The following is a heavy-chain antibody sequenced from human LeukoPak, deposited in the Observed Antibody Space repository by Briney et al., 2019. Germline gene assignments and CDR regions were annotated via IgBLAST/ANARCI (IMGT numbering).Heavy chain of an antibody. J-gene: IGHJ4*02. Sequence: GGSLRLSCAASGFTFTNYAMSWVRQAPGEGLEWVSTIYFSGGDTYSADSVKGRFTISRDNAKNTLYLQMNSLRAEDTAIYYCAKDQGEAVVPRRFDYWGQGTLVTVSS. D-gene: IGHD2-2*01. CDR3: AKDQGEAVVPRRFDY. CDR2: IYFSGGDT. CDR1: GFTFTNYA. V-gene: IGHV3-23*01.